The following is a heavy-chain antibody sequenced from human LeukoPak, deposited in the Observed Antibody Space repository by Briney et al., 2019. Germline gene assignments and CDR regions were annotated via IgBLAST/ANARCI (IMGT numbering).Heavy chain of an antibody. Sequence: GGPLRLSCAASGFTFRIAWMSWVRQAPGKGLEWVGRIKSKTDGGTTDYAAPVKGRFTISRDDSKNTLYLQMNSLKTEDTALYYCTTQGYYDILTQSDYWGQGTLVTVSS. J-gene: IGHJ4*02. CDR3: TTQGYYDILTQSDY. CDR2: IKSKTDGGTT. CDR1: GFTFRIAW. V-gene: IGHV3-15*01. D-gene: IGHD3-9*01.